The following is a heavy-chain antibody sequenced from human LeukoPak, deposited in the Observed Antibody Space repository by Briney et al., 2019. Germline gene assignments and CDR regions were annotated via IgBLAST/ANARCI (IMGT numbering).Heavy chain of an antibody. CDR1: GYTFTSYG. D-gene: IGHD6-19*01. J-gene: IGHJ3*02. CDR3: ARDIGGSGWYGDAFDI. V-gene: IGHV1-18*01. CDR2: ISAYNGNT. Sequence: GASVKVSCKAPGYTFTSYGISWVRQAPGQGLEWMGWISAYNGNTNYAQKLQGRVTMTTDTSTSTAYMELRSLRSDDTAVYYCARDIGGSGWYGDAFDIWGQGTMVTVSS.